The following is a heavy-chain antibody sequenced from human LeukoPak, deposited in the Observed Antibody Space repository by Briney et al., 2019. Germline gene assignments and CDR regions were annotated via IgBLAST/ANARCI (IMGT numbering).Heavy chain of an antibody. CDR1: GFTFSDYY. D-gene: IGHD2-2*02. Sequence: GGSLRLSCAASGFTFSDYYMSWIRQAPGKGLEWVSYISSSGNTIYYADSVKGRFTISRDNAKNSLDLQMNSLRAEDTAVYYCARARHTAIFDYWGRGTLVTVSA. J-gene: IGHJ4*02. CDR3: ARARHTAIFDY. V-gene: IGHV3-11*01. CDR2: ISSSGNTI.